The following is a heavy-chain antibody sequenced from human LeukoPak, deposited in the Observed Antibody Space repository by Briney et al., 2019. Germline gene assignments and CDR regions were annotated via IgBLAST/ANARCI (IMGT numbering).Heavy chain of an antibody. CDR2: ISYDGSDI. CDR1: GFIFSSYA. D-gene: IGHD6-19*01. Sequence: PGGSLRLSCAASGFIFSSYAMHWVRQAPGKGLEWVAVISYDGSDIYYADSVKGRFTISRDNSKNTLYLQVNSLRAEDTAVYYCAKRSAESSGYFDSWGQGTLVTVSS. J-gene: IGHJ4*02. V-gene: IGHV3-30*04. CDR3: AKRSAESSGYFDS.